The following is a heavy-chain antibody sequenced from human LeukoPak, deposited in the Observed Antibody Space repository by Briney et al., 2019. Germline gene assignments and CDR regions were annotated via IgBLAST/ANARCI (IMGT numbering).Heavy chain of an antibody. D-gene: IGHD2-2*01. V-gene: IGHV3-11*04. J-gene: IGHJ6*03. CDR2: ISSSGSTI. CDR1: GLTFSDYY. Sequence: KPGGSLRLSCAASGLTFSDYYMSWIRQAPGKGLEWVSYISSSGSTIYYADSVKGRFTISRDNAKNSLYLQMNSLRAEDTAVYYCAGCSSTSCRYHYYYMDVWGKGTTVTVSS. CDR3: AGCSSTSCRYHYYYMDV.